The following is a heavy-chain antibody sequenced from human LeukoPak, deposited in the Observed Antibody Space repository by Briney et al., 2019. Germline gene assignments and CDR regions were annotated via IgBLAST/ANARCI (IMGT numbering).Heavy chain of an antibody. CDR3: ARDAYYDSSNYYYVGGWLDP. D-gene: IGHD3-22*01. CDR1: GFTFSSYS. V-gene: IGHV3-21*03. Sequence: PGGSLRLSCAASGFTFSSYSMNWVRQAPGKGLEWVSSISSSSTYIYYADSVKGRFTISRDNAKNSVYLQMSSLRAEDTAVYYCARDAYYDSSNYYYVGGWLDPWGQGTLVTVSS. CDR2: ISSSSTYI. J-gene: IGHJ5*02.